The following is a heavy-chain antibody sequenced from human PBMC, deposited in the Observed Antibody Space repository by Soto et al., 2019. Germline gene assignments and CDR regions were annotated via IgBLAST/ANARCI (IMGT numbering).Heavy chain of an antibody. CDR2: IYPGDSDT. CDR3: ARPGKGYCSGGSCYSVDY. Sequence: PGESLKISCKGSGYSFTSYWIGWVRQMPGKGLEWMGIIYPGDSDTRYSPSFQGQVTISADKSISTAYLQWSSLKASDTAMYYCARPGKGYCSGGSCYSVDYWGQGTLVTVSS. CDR1: GYSFTSYW. D-gene: IGHD2-15*01. V-gene: IGHV5-51*01. J-gene: IGHJ4*02.